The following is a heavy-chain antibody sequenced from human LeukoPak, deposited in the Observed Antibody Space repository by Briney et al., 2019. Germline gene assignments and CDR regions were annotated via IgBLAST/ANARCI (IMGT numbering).Heavy chain of an antibody. Sequence: GGSLTLSCVASKSTFSMYWMNCVRQAPGKRPEWVANIKEDGSEKEYVDSVKGRFTISRDNAKKSLNLQMNSLRAEDTAIYYCAGAYDSRALFEYWGQGTLVTVSS. V-gene: IGHV3-7*04. J-gene: IGHJ4*02. CDR2: IKEDGSEK. CDR3: AGAYDSRALFEY. D-gene: IGHD3-22*01. CDR1: KSTFSMYW.